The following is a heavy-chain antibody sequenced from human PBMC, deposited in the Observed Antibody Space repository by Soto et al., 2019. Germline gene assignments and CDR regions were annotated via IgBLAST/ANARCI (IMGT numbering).Heavy chain of an antibody. D-gene: IGHD5-12*01. CDR2: FYYTGST. Sequence: QVQLQESGPGLVKSSETLSLTCTVSGGSVSSEHYYWNWIRQPPGKGLEWIGYFYYTGSTNYNPSLESRFTMSVDMSKNHFSLKLSSMTAADTAVYYSAGGTDGKKVAYWGQGTLVTVSS. J-gene: IGHJ4*02. V-gene: IGHV4-61*03. CDR3: AGGTDGKKVAY. CDR1: GGSVSSEHYY.